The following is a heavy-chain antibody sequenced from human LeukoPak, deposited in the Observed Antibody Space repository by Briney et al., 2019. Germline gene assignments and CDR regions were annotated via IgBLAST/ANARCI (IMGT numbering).Heavy chain of an antibody. Sequence: SETLSLTCSVSGVSISSRYWSWIRQPAGKGLEWIGRFYSSGLTNYNPYLKGRVTVSVDTSKNQFFLELTSVTAADTAVYYCARDFGTLPGVPTWFDPWGQGTLVTVSS. D-gene: IGHD1-14*01. CDR1: GVSISSRY. CDR3: ARDFGTLPGVPTWFDP. CDR2: FYSSGLT. J-gene: IGHJ5*02. V-gene: IGHV4-4*07.